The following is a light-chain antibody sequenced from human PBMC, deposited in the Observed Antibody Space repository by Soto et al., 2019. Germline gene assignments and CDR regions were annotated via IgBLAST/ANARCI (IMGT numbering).Light chain of an antibody. CDR3: QQYNNWPYT. V-gene: IGKV3-15*01. CDR1: QSVSSN. Sequence: EIVMTQSPATLSVSPGERATLSCRASQSVSSNLAWYQQKPGQAPRLLIYGASTRATGIPVRFSGSGAGTEVTLTISSLPSEDFAGYYCQQYNNWPYTFGQGTKLEIK. J-gene: IGKJ2*01. CDR2: GAS.